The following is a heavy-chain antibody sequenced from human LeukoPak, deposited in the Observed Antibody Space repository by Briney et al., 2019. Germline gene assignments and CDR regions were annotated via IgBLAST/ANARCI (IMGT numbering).Heavy chain of an antibody. CDR3: ARGPTLVRGVIMPDSVGGMDV. Sequence: ASVKVSRKASGFTFTSYDINWVRQSPGQGLGWGGWMNPNSGNTRYAQKVPGRITMPRDASISTAYMELSSRRSEDTAVYYCARGPTLVRGVIMPDSVGGMDVWGQGTTVTVSS. CDR1: GFTFTSYD. CDR2: MNPNSGNT. V-gene: IGHV1-8*01. D-gene: IGHD3-10*01. J-gene: IGHJ6*02.